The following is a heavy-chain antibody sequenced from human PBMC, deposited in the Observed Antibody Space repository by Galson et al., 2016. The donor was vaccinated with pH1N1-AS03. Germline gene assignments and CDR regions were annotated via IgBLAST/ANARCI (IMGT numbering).Heavy chain of an antibody. CDR3: ARKKINVGADDYGMDV. Sequence: SLRLSCAASGFTFSTHTMHWVRQAPGKGLECVAAISYDGGDKFYADSVKGRFTTSRDNAKNTLYLQVNSLRAEDTAVYYCARKKINVGADDYGMDVWGQGTTVTVSS. V-gene: IGHV3-30-3*01. J-gene: IGHJ6*02. CDR1: GFTFSTHT. CDR2: ISYDGGDK. D-gene: IGHD1-26*01.